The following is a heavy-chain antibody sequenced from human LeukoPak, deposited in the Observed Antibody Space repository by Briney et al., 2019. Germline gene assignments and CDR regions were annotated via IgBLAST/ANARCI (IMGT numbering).Heavy chain of an antibody. CDR2: IRYGGSKK. Sequence: PGGSLRLSCAASGFTLSSYGMHWVPQAPGKGRVGWSYIRYGGSKKYYADSVKRRFTIYRDNYKHTLYLQMNSLRAEDTAVYYCAVQRGLETRAAAGSFDYWGQGTLVTVSS. V-gene: IGHV3-30*02. D-gene: IGHD6-13*01. J-gene: IGHJ4*02. CDR1: GFTLSSYG. CDR3: AVQRGLETRAAAGSFDY.